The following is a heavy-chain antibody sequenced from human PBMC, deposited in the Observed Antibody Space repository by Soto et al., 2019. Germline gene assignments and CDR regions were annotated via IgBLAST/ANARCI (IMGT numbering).Heavy chain of an antibody. J-gene: IGHJ5*01. CDR1: GDSVSSGNYY. V-gene: IGHV4-61*01. CDR3: EMITADTYMIYWFDH. D-gene: IGHD3-16*01. Sequence: SETLSLTCTVSGDSVSSGNYYWSWIRQPPGKGLEWIGQIYYSGSTNYNPSLKSRVTISLDTSTNQFSLKVTSVTAADTAVYYCEMITADTYMIYWFDHWGQGNLVTVSS. CDR2: IYYSGST.